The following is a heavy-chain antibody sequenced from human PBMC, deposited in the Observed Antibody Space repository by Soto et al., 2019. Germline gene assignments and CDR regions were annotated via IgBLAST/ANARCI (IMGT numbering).Heavy chain of an antibody. CDR2: INHSGST. CDR3: ARGGDVGNDY. Sequence: QVQLQQWGAGLLKPSETLSLTCAVYGGSFSGYYWSWIRQPPGKGLEWIGEINHSGSTNYNPSLKSRVTLSVDTSKNQFSLKLSSVTAADTAVYYCARGGDVGNDYWGQGTLVTVSS. D-gene: IGHD1-26*01. CDR1: GGSFSGYY. J-gene: IGHJ4*02. V-gene: IGHV4-34*01.